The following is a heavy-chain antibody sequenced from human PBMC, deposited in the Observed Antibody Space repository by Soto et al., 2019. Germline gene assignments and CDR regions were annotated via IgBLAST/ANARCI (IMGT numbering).Heavy chain of an antibody. D-gene: IGHD6-13*01. J-gene: IGHJ4*02. CDR2: IWYDGSNK. V-gene: IGHV3-33*01. Sequence: QVQLVESRGGVVQPGRSLRLSCAASGFTFSSYGMHWVRQAPGKGLEWVAVIWYDGSNKYYADSVKGRFTISRDNSKNTLYLQMNSLRAEDTAVYYCARESGAAAGNDYWGQGTLVTVSS. CDR3: ARESGAAAGNDY. CDR1: GFTFSSYG.